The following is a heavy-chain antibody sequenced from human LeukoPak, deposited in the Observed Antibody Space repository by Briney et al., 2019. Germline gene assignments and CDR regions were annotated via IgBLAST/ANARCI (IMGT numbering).Heavy chain of an antibody. CDR1: GGSISSYY. CDR3: ARETEVPGGRSWDF. D-gene: IGHD6-19*01. V-gene: IGHV4-4*07. CDR2: IHPSGTT. J-gene: IGHJ4*02. Sequence: SETLSLTCTVSGGSISSYYCTWIRQPAGKGLEWIGRIHPSGTTNHNPSLKSRVIMSLDMSNNQFSLKVRSVTAADTAVYYRARETEVPGGRSWDFWGQGTLVTVSS.